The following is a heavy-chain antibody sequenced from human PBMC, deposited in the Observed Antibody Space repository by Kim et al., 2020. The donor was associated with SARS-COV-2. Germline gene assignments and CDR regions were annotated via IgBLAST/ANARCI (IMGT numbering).Heavy chain of an antibody. CDR2: INSDGSST. CDR1: GFSFSMYW. CDR3: ARDLKASPSNIVFDY. D-gene: IGHD5-12*01. V-gene: IGHV3-74*01. J-gene: IGHJ4*02. Sequence: GGSLRLSCAASGFSFSMYWMHWVHQPPGKGLVWVSRINSDGSSTDYADSVKGRFTISRDNAKNRLYLQVNSLRAEDTAVYYCARDLKASPSNIVFDYWGQGTLVTVSS.